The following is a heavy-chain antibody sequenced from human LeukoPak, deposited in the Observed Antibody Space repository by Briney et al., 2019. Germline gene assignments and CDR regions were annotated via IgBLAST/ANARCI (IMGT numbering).Heavy chain of an antibody. Sequence: SETLSLTCTVSGGSISTYFWTWIRQFPGKGLEWIGYIYYTGTTSYNPSLKSRVTISVDASRNQFSLKLGSVTAADTGVYYCARDNGDYGFDYWGQGTLVTVSS. CDR3: ARDNGDYGFDY. V-gene: IGHV4-59*08. J-gene: IGHJ4*02. CDR2: IYYTGTT. D-gene: IGHD4-17*01. CDR1: GGSISTYF.